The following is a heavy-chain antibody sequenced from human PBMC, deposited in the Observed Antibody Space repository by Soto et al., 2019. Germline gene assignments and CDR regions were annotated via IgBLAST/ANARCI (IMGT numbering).Heavy chain of an antibody. J-gene: IGHJ3*02. D-gene: IGHD3-22*01. Sequence: QVQRVQYGAEVKKPGASVKVSCKASGYTFTSYYMHWLRQAPGQGVEWMGIINPSGCSTSYGQKFQGRVHMTRDTSTSTVYMELSRLRSEDTAVYYCAGAPPTGYDAFDIWGQGTMVTV. CDR1: GYTFTSYY. V-gene: IGHV1-46*01. CDR3: AGAPPTGYDAFDI. CDR2: INPSGCST.